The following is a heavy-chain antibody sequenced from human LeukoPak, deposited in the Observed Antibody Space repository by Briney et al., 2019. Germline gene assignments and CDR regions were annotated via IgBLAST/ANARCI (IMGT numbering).Heavy chain of an antibody. CDR1: GYTFTSYD. CDR3: ARVKPWDGYNPYYLDY. D-gene: IGHD5-24*01. Sequence: ASVKVSCKASGYTFTSYDINWVRQATGQGLEWMGWMNPNSGNTGYAQKFQARVTITRNSSISTAYMELSSLRSEDTAVYYCARVKPWDGYNPYYLDYWGQGTQVTVSS. J-gene: IGHJ4*02. V-gene: IGHV1-8*03. CDR2: MNPNSGNT.